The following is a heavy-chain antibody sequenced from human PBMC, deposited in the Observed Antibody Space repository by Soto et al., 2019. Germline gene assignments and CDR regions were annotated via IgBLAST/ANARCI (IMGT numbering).Heavy chain of an antibody. CDR1: GYSFTSYW. Sequence: PGESLKISCKGSGYSFTSYWISWVRQMPGKGLEWMGRIDPSDSYTNYSPSFQGHVTISADKSISTAYLQWSSLKASDTAMYYCARRLRSYGAQGDYYYGMDVWGQGTTVTVSS. J-gene: IGHJ6*02. D-gene: IGHD1-26*01. CDR3: ARRLRSYGAQGDYYYGMDV. CDR2: IDPSDSYT. V-gene: IGHV5-10-1*01.